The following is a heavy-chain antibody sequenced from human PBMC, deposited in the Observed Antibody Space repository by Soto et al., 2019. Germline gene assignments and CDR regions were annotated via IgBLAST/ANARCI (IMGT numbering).Heavy chain of an antibody. CDR2: IFPKFGTT. J-gene: IGHJ6*02. V-gene: IGHV1-69*01. CDR1: ETKKQIY. D-gene: IGHD3-16*02. Sequence: QVQLVQSGLKLRSLGRPGRSPARPLETKKQIYLTVWVERAPGRGLDWMEGIFPKFGTTYSAQKLQDRLTITADESTSTVYMQLSSLRLDDTAVYYCEAEMTFGKLSVVWGQGTTVTVSS. CDR3: EAEMTFGKLSVV.